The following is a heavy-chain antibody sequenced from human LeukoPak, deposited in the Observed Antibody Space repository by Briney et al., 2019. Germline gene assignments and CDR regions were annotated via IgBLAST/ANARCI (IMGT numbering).Heavy chain of an antibody. J-gene: IGHJ4*02. D-gene: IGHD6-13*01. CDR1: GFTFSNAW. V-gene: IGHV3-15*01. CDR2: IKSKTDGGTT. Sequence: GGSLRLSCAASGFTFSNAWMSWVRQAPGKGLEWVGRIKSKTDGGTTDYAAPVKGRFTISRDDSKNTLYLQMNSLKTEDTAVYYCTTVSSSWSTHPSDYWGQGTLVTVSS. CDR3: TTVSSSWSTHPSDY.